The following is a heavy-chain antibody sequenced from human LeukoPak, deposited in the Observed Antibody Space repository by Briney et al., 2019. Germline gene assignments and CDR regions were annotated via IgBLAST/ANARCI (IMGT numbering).Heavy chain of an antibody. CDR2: IYYSGST. J-gene: IGHJ4*02. CDR3: ARHGGGGESYPRVFDY. D-gene: IGHD1-26*01. Sequence: SETLSLTCTVSGGSISPYYWSWIRQPPGKGLEWIGYIYYSGSTSYHPSLKSRVTISVDTSKNQFSLKLSPVTAADTAVYYCARHGGGGESYPRVFDYWGRGNLVTVSS. CDR1: GGSISPYY. V-gene: IGHV4-59*08.